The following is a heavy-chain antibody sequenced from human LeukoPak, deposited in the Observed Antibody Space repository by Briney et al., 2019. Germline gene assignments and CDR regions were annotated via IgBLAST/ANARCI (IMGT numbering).Heavy chain of an antibody. CDR2: ISYDGSNK. D-gene: IGHD5-24*01. Sequence: SGGSLRLSCAASGFTFSSYAMHWVRQAPGKGLEWVAVISYDGSNKYYADSVKGRFTISRDNSKNTLYLQMNSLRTEDTAVYYCARPSPPGDGYNPCDYWGPGALVIVSS. J-gene: IGHJ4*02. CDR1: GFTFSSYA. CDR3: ARPSPPGDGYNPCDY. V-gene: IGHV3-30-3*01.